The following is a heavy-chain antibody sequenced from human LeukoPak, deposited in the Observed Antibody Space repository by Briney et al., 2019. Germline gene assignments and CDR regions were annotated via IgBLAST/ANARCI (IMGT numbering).Heavy chain of an antibody. CDR1: GGSISSYY. J-gene: IGHJ5*02. Sequence: SETLSLTXTVSGGSISSYYWSWIRQPPGKGLEWIGYIYYSGSTNYNPSLKSRVTMSVDTSKNQFSLKLSSVTAADTAVYYCARDSRDGYHWFAPWGQGTLVTVSS. D-gene: IGHD5-24*01. CDR2: IYYSGST. CDR3: ARDSRDGYHWFAP. V-gene: IGHV4-59*01.